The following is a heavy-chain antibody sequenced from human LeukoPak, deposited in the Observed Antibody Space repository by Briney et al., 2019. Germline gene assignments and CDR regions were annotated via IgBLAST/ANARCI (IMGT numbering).Heavy chain of an antibody. CDR3: ARDQGGDHGDYLYYYYGMDV. V-gene: IGHV3-30*03. J-gene: IGHJ6*02. D-gene: IGHD4-17*01. Sequence: PGGSLRLSCAASGFTFSSYGMHWVRQAPGKGLEWVAVISYDGSNKYYADSVKGRFTISRDNSKNTLYLQMNSLRAEDTAVYYCARDQGGDHGDYLYYYYGMDVWGQGTTVTVSS. CDR2: ISYDGSNK. CDR1: GFTFSSYG.